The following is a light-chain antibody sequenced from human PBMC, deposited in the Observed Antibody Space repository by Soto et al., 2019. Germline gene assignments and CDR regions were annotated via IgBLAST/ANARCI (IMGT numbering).Light chain of an antibody. V-gene: IGKV3-20*01. CDR3: QQYGSSPYT. J-gene: IGKJ2*01. CDR1: ESVSDNY. CDR2: GAS. Sequence: EIVLTQSPGTLSLSPGERATLSCRASESVSDNYLAWYQQRSGQAPGLVIYGASSRASAVPDRFSGSGSGADFTLTIRRLEPEDFAVYYCQQYGSSPYTFGQGTKVDIK.